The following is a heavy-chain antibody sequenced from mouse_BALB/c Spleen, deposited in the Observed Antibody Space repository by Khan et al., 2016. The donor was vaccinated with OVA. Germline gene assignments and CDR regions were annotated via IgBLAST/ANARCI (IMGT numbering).Heavy chain of an antibody. V-gene: IGHV1S135*01. D-gene: IGHD2-2*01. CDR2: IDPFSGGT. CDR1: GYSFTSYY. J-gene: IGHJ3*01. CDR3: TRHGYVAWFTY. Sequence: EVQLQESGPELMKPGASVKISCKASGYSFTSYYIHWLMQSHGKSLEWIGYIDPFSGGTTYNQKFKGKATLTVDKSSSTAYIHHSNLTSEDSAVYYCTRHGYVAWFTYWGQGTLVTVSA.